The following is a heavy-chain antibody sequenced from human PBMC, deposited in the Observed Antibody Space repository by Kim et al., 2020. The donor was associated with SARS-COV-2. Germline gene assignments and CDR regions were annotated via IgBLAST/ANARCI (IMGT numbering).Heavy chain of an antibody. J-gene: IGHJ6*02. D-gene: IGHD3-10*01. CDR3: ARVGSGSYPSSYYYYGMDV. CDR2: ISAYNGNT. CDR1: GYTFTSYG. V-gene: IGHV1-18*04. Sequence: ASVKVSCKASGYTFTSYGISWVRQAPGQGLEWMGWISAYNGNTNYAQKLQGRVTMTTDTSTSTAYMELRSLRSDDTAVYYCARVGSGSYPSSYYYYGMDVWGQGTTVTVSS.